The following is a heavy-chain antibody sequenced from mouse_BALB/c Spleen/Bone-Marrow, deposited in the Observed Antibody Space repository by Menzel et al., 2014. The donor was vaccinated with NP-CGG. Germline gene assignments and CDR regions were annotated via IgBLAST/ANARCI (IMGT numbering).Heavy chain of an antibody. CDR3: ARDRNNDTNWYFDV. D-gene: IGHD2-12*01. V-gene: IGHV7-3*02. CDR2: IRNKAKGYTT. CDR1: GFTFTDYY. J-gene: IGHJ1*01. Sequence: EVKLVESGGGLVQPGGSLRLSCATSGFTFTDYYMSWVRQPPGKALEWLGFIRNKAKGYTTEYIPSVKGRFTISRDNSQGILYLQMNTLRAEDSATYYCARDRNNDTNWYFDVWGAGTTVTVSS.